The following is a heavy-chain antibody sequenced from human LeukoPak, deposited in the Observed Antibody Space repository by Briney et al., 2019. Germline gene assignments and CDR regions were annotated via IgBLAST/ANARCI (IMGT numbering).Heavy chain of an antibody. CDR1: GGSISSSNW. J-gene: IGHJ5*02. D-gene: IGHD6-13*01. V-gene: IGHV4-4*02. CDR3: AREGEAATSNCFDL. Sequence: SGTLSLTCAVSGGSISSSNWWSWVRQPPGKGLEWIGEIYHSGSTNYNPSLKSRVTISVDKSKNQFSLKLSSVTAEDTAVYYCAREGEAATSNCFDLWGQGTLVTVSS. CDR2: IYHSGST.